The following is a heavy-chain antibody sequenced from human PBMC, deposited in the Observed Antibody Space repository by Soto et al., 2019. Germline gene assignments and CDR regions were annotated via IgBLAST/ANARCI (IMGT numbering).Heavy chain of an antibody. Sequence: SGGSLRLSCAASGFTFSYYYMSWIRQAPGKGLEWVSYISSSGSTIYYADSVKGRFTISRDNAKNSLYLQMNSLRAEDTAVYYCAREQGRLWFGELPPGYWGQGTLVTVSS. CDR1: GFTFSYYY. D-gene: IGHD3-10*01. CDR2: ISSSGSTI. V-gene: IGHV3-11*01. CDR3: AREQGRLWFGELPPGY. J-gene: IGHJ4*02.